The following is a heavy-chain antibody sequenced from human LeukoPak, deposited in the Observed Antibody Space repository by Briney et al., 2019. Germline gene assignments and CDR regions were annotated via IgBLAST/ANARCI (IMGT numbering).Heavy chain of an antibody. J-gene: IGHJ6*02. CDR1: GGSVSSYY. CDR3: ARDNWNYGSSMDV. CDR2: IYYSGST. D-gene: IGHD1-7*01. Sequence: SETLSLTCTVSGGSVSSYYWSWIRQPPGKGLEWIGDIYYSGSTNYNPSLKSRVTISVDTSKNQFSLKLSSVTAADTAVYHCARDNWNYGSSMDVWGQGTTVTVSS. V-gene: IGHV4-59*02.